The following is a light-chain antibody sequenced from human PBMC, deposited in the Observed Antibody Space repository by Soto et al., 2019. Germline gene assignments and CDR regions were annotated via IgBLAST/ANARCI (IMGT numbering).Light chain of an antibody. V-gene: IGLV2-14*03. CDR2: DVS. Sequence: QSVLTQPASVSGSPGQSITISCTGTSTDIGRYNYVSWYQQHPGKAPKLMIYDVSNRPSGVSNRFSGSKSGNTASLTISGLQAEDEADYYCSSYTRSSTYVFGTGTKVTV. CDR1: STDIGRYNY. CDR3: SSYTRSSTYV. J-gene: IGLJ1*01.